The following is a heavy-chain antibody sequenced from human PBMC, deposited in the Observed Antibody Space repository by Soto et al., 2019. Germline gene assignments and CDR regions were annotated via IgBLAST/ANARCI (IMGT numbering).Heavy chain of an antibody. J-gene: IGHJ6*02. D-gene: IGHD2-2*01. CDR2: INAGNGNT. CDR3: ARRGLEYQLLRDNRYYYYYGMDV. CDR1: GYTFTSYA. V-gene: IGHV1-3*01. Sequence: ASVKVSCKASGYTFTSYAMHWVRQAPGQRLEWMGWINAGNGNTKYSQKFQGRVTITRDTSASTAYMELSSLRSEDTAVYYCARRGLEYQLLRDNRYYYYYGMDVWGQGTTVTVSS.